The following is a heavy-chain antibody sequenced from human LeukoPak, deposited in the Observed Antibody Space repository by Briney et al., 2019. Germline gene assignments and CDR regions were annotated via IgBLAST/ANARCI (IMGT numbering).Heavy chain of an antibody. CDR2: IWYDVSNK. J-gene: IGHJ4*02. D-gene: IGHD3-10*01. CDR3: AKDKYYYGSGTYYPDLTFDY. V-gene: IGHV3-33*06. CDR1: GFTFSSYG. Sequence: GRSLRLSCAASGFTFSSYGMHWVRQAPGKGLEWVAVIWYDVSNKYYADSVKGRFTISRDNSKNTLYLQMNSLRAEGTAVYYCAKDKYYYGSGTYYPDLTFDYWGQGTLVTVSS.